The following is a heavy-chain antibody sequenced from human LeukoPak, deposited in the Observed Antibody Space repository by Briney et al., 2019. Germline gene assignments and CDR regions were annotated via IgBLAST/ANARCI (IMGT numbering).Heavy chain of an antibody. CDR1: GFTFSSYW. CDR2: IKQDGSEK. CDR3: ARDRRAFDI. J-gene: IGHJ3*02. Sequence: GGSLRLSCAASGFTFSSYWMSWVRQAPGKGLEWGSNIKQDGSEKYYVDSVKGRVTISRDNAKNSLYLQMNRLRAEDPAVYYCARDRRAFDIWGQGTMVTVSS. V-gene: IGHV3-7*01.